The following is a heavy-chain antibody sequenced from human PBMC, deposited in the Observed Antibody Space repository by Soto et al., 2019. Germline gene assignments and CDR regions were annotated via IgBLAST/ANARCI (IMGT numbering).Heavy chain of an antibody. CDR3: ARGLVVVVPPDY. CDR1: GFTFSSYG. V-gene: IGHV3-21*01. D-gene: IGHD2-15*01. J-gene: IGHJ4*02. Sequence: EVQLVESGGGLVKPGGSLRLSCAASGFTFSSYGMNWVRQAPGKGLEWVSSISSSSSFIYYADSVKGRFTISRDNAKKSLYLQMNSLRDEDTAVYYCARGLVVVVPPDYWGQGILVTVSS. CDR2: ISSSSSFI.